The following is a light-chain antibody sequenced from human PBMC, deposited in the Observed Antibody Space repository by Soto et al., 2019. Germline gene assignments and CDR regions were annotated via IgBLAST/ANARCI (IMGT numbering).Light chain of an antibody. Sequence: ETVLTQSPATLSLSPGERATLSCRASQSVSSSYLAWYQQKPGQAPRLLIYGASSRATGIPDRFSGSGSGTDFTLTISRLEPEDFAVYYCQQYGSSPAWTFGQGTKVEIK. CDR1: QSVSSSY. CDR2: GAS. V-gene: IGKV3-20*01. CDR3: QQYGSSPAWT. J-gene: IGKJ1*01.